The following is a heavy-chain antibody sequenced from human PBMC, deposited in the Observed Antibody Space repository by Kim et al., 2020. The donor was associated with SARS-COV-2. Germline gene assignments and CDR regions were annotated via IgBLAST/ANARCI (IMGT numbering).Heavy chain of an antibody. Sequence: PSLKSRVTISVDKSKNQFALKLSYVTAADTAVYYCARERTDRDSRWYLDPWGQGTLVTVSS. CDR3: ARERTDRDSRWYLDP. V-gene: IGHV4-4*02. D-gene: IGHD6-13*01. J-gene: IGHJ5*02.